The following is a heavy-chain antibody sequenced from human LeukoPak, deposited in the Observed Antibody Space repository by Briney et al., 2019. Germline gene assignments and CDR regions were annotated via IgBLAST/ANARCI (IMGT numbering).Heavy chain of an antibody. J-gene: IGHJ3*02. D-gene: IGHD1-26*01. CDR3: ASEWELRRKAFDI. V-gene: IGHV3-11*01. CDR2: ISSSGSTI. Sequence: GGSLRLPCAASGFTFSDYYMSWIRQAPGKGLEWVSYISSSGSTIYYADSVKGRFTISRDNAKNPLYLQMNSLRAEDTAVYYCASEWELRRKAFDIWGQGTMVTVSS. CDR1: GFTFSDYY.